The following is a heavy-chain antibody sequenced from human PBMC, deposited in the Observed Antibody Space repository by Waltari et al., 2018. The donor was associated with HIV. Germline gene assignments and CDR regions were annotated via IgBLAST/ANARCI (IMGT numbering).Heavy chain of an antibody. V-gene: IGHV1-3*01. CDR3: TRGPSCSGGACYTLFDL. Sequence: GASVTISCKASGYNFTSYAIHWLRQAPGQRPEWIAWVNPDNGNTKYSQKFQTRVTVTRDESAATAYMALTGLRFEETSIYYCTRGPSCSGGACYTLFDLWGQGTLVSVSS. D-gene: IGHD6-25*01. J-gene: IGHJ4*02. CDR1: GYNFTSYA. CDR2: VNPDNGNT.